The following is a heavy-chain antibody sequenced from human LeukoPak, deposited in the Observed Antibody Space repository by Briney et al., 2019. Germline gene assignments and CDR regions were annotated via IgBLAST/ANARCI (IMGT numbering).Heavy chain of an antibody. CDR2: IIPIFGTA. Sequence: ASVEVSCKASGGTFSSYAISWVRQAPGQGLEWMGGIIPIFGTANYAQKFQGRVTITTDESTSTAYMELSSLRSEDTAVYYCATEYSYGLPVAFDIWGQGTMVTVSS. D-gene: IGHD5-18*01. CDR3: ATEYSYGLPVAFDI. CDR1: GGTFSSYA. V-gene: IGHV1-69*05. J-gene: IGHJ3*02.